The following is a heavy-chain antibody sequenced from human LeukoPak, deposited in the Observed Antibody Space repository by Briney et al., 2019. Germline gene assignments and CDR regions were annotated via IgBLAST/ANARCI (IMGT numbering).Heavy chain of an antibody. V-gene: IGHV5-51*01. CDR3: ARQETTLYYYYGMDV. Sequence: GESLKISCKGSGYSFTSYWIGWVRQMPGKGLEGMGIIYPGDSDTRYSPSFQGQVTISADKSISTAYLQWSSLKASDTAMYYCARQETTLYYYYGMDVWGQGTTVTVSS. CDR1: GYSFTSYW. D-gene: IGHD4-11*01. J-gene: IGHJ6*02. CDR2: IYPGDSDT.